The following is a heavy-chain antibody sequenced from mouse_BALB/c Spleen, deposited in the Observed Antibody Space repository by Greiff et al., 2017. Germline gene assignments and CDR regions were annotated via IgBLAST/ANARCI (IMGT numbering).Heavy chain of an antibody. J-gene: IGHJ1*01. Sequence: EVQLKESGPELVKPGASVKISCKASGYSFTGYFMNWVMQSHGKSLEWIGRINPYNGDTFYNQKFKGKATLTVDKSSSTAHMELRSLASEDSAVYYCARSRGYDSYWYFDVWGAGTTVTVSS. D-gene: IGHD2-2*01. CDR2: INPYNGDT. V-gene: IGHV1-20*02. CDR1: GYSFTGYF. CDR3: ARSRGYDSYWYFDV.